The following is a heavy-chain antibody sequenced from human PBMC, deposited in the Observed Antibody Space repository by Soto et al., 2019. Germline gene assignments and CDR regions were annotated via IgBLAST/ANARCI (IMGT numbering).Heavy chain of an antibody. D-gene: IGHD2-21*02. Sequence: QVHLVQTAAQVKRPGASVNISCKASGYMFTRYYIHWVRQAPGQGLQWMGMINPSGGRTKYAQLFQGRVTMTADPSTNTAHMELSSLRSDDTAVFYCARVESCGGPCSSDHPDAFDIWGQGTVVTVSS. V-gene: IGHV1-46*01. CDR2: INPSGGRT. CDR1: GYMFTRYY. J-gene: IGHJ3*02. CDR3: ARVESCGGPCSSDHPDAFDI.